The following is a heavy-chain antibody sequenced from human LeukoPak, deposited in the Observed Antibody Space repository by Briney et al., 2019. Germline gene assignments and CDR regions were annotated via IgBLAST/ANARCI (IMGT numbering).Heavy chain of an antibody. V-gene: IGHV3-74*01. D-gene: IGHD3-10*01. J-gene: IGHJ6*04. CDR3: ARGKAMTMVRGVIDDMDV. Sequence: GGSLRLSCAASGFTFSSYWMHWVRKAPRKGLGWVSRINSDGSSTSYADPVKGRFTISRDNAKNTLYLQMNSLRAEDTAVYYCARGKAMTMVRGVIDDMDVWGKGTTVTVSS. CDR1: GFTFSSYW. CDR2: INSDGSST.